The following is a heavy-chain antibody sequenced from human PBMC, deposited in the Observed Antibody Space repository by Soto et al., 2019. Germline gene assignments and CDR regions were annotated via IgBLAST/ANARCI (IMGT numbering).Heavy chain of an antibody. CDR3: ARRPAYYTDSSGDYYGVFDP. CDR2: IYYTGNT. D-gene: IGHD3-22*01. CDR1: GGSIRSSSYY. J-gene: IGHJ5*02. Sequence: QWQLQESGPGLVKPSETLSLTCTVSGGSIRSSSYYWAWIRQPPGKGLEWIANIYYTGNTYYNPSLKSRVNMSVDTSKNQFSLKLRSVTATDTAVYYCARRPAYYTDSSGDYYGVFDPWGQGTLVTVYS. V-gene: IGHV4-39*01.